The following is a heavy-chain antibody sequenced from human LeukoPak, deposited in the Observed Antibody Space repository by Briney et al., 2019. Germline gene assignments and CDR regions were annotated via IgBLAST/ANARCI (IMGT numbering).Heavy chain of an antibody. J-gene: IGHJ3*02. V-gene: IGHV4-34*01. D-gene: IGHD5-18*01. CDR2: INHSGST. CDR1: GGPFSGYY. CDR3: ARGGQLWSYDAFDI. Sequence: SETLSLTCAVYGGPFSGYYWSWIRQPPGKGLEWIGEINHSGSTNYNPSLKSRVTISVDTSKNQFSLKLSSVTAADTAVYYCARGGQLWSYDAFDIWGQGTMVTVSS.